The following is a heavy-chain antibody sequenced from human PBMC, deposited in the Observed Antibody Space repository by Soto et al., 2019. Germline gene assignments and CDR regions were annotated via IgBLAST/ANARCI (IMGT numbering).Heavy chain of an antibody. CDR1: GGTFSSHA. D-gene: IGHD3-3*01. CDR2: IIPIFGTA. J-gene: IGHJ6*02. Sequence: SVKVSCKASGGTFSSHAISWVRQAPGQGLEWMGGIIPIFGTANYAQKFQGRVTITADESTSTAYMELSSLRSEDTAVYYCASSPGITIFGVVISPYYYYGMDVWGQGTTVTVSS. V-gene: IGHV1-69*13. CDR3: ASSPGITIFGVVISPYYYYGMDV.